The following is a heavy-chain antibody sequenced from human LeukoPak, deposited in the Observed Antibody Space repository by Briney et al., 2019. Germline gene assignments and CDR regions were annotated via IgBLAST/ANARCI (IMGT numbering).Heavy chain of an antibody. D-gene: IGHD3-10*01. J-gene: IGHJ5*02. V-gene: IGHV1-18*01. CDR2: ISAYNGNT. CDR3: ARNPSPLIRAGSGSYRRSWFDP. CDR1: GYTFTSYG. Sequence: ASVKVSCKASGYTFTSYGISWVRQAPGQGLEWMGWISAYNGNTNYAQKLQGRVTMTTDTSTSTAYMELRSLRSEDTAVYYCARNPSPLIRAGSGSYRRSWFDPWGQGTLVTVSS.